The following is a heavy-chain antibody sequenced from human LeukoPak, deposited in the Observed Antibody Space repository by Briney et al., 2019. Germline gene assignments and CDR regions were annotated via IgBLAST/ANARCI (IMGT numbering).Heavy chain of an antibody. CDR1: GFSFSVHA. V-gene: IGHV3-23*01. CDR3: AKGLSSAYPRAYWYLDL. D-gene: IGHD3-22*01. Sequence: PGGSLRLSCAASGFSFSVHAMSWVRQAPGKGLEWVSGIGSDGSTHYAESVKGRFVISRDNSKSTLYLQMNSLRAEDTAVYYCAKGLSSAYPRAYWYLDLWGRGTLVTVSS. J-gene: IGHJ2*01. CDR2: IGSDGST.